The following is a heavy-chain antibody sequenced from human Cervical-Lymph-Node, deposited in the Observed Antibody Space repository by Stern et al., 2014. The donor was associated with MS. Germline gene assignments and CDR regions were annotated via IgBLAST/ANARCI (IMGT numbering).Heavy chain of an antibody. J-gene: IGHJ5*02. CDR2: YPGDSKT. CDR3: ARLVNFNYFDP. D-gene: IGHD3-22*01. Sequence: YPGDSKTTYSPSFEGQVTFSADESISTAYLHWNSLKASDTAIYYCARLVNFNYFDPWGQGTLVTVSS. V-gene: IGHV5-51*01.